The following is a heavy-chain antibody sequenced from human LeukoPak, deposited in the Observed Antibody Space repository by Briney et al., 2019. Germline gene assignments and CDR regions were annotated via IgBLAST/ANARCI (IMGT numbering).Heavy chain of an antibody. V-gene: IGHV3-49*04. D-gene: IGHD5-18*01. CDR3: SRGSIQLWVHNGMDV. CDR2: IRSYAYRGTT. J-gene: IGHJ6*02. CDR1: GFTLGDHA. Sequence: GRSLRLSCATSGFTLGDHAMSWVRQAPGKGLEWVGFIRSYAYRGTTEYAASVRGRFTISRDDSKSVVYLQMNGLKSEDTAVYYCSRGSIQLWVHNGMDVWGQGTTVTVSS.